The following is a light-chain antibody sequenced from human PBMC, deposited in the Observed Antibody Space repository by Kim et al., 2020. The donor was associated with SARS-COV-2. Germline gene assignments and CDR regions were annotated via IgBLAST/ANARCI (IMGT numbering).Light chain of an antibody. J-gene: IGKJ1*01. CDR2: GAS. Sequence: LSPGERAPLSGRASQSVAVSQLAWHQHKPGQATRLLMFGASSTATGIPDRFSGGGSGTDFTLTISRLEPEDFAVYYCHHYGTSRTFGQGTKVDIK. CDR3: HHYGTSRT. V-gene: IGKV3-20*01. CDR1: QSVAVSQ.